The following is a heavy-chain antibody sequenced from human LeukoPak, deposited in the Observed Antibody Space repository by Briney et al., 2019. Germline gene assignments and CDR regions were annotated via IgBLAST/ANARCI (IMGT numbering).Heavy chain of an antibody. J-gene: IGHJ5*02. V-gene: IGHV3-21*01. CDR1: GFTFSSYS. D-gene: IGHD3-10*01. CDR3: ARDLGGTNCYGSGSPGTNWFDP. CDR2: ISSSSSYI. Sequence: GGSLRLSCAASGFTFSSYSMNWVRQAPGKGLEWVSSISSSSSYIYYADSVKGRFTISRDNAKNSLYLQMNSLRAEDTAVYYCARDLGGTNCYGSGSPGTNWFDPWGQGTLVTVSS.